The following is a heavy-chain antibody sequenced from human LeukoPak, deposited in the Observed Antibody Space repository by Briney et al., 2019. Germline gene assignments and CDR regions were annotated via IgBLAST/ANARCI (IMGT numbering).Heavy chain of an antibody. CDR3: TTFVVVQSTHVDS. Sequence: GGSLRLSCAASGFTFDDYAMHWVRQAPGKGLEWVSGISWNSGSIGYADSVKGRFTISRDNAKNSLYLQMNSLKTEDTAIYYCTTFVVVQSTHVDSWGQGTLVTVSS. V-gene: IGHV3-9*01. J-gene: IGHJ4*02. CDR2: ISWNSGSI. CDR1: GFTFDDYA. D-gene: IGHD2-15*01.